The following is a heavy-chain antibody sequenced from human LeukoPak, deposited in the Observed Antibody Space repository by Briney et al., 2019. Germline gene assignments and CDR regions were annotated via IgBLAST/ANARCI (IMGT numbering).Heavy chain of an antibody. V-gene: IGHV4-34*01. CDR2: INHSGST. D-gene: IGHD3-9*01. CDR1: GGSFSGYY. Sequence: PSETLSLTCAVYGGSFSGYYWSWIRQPPGKGLEWIGEINHSGSTNYNPSLKSRVTISVDTSKNQFPLKLSSVTAADTAVYYCARDRFDWLFTRNWFDPWGQGTLVTVSS. CDR3: ARDRFDWLFTRNWFDP. J-gene: IGHJ5*02.